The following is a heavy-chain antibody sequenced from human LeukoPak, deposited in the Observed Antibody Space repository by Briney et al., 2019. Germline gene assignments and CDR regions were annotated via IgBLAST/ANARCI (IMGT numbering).Heavy chain of an antibody. J-gene: IGHJ4*02. CDR3: AGGGGPYSGYVDY. CDR1: GGSFSGYY. Sequence: SETLSLTCAVYGGSFSGYYWSWVRQPPGKGLEWIGEINHSGSTNYNPSLKSRVTISVDTSKNQFSLKLSSVTAADTAVYYCAGGGGPYSGYVDYWGQGTLVTVSS. CDR2: INHSGST. V-gene: IGHV4-34*01. D-gene: IGHD5-12*01.